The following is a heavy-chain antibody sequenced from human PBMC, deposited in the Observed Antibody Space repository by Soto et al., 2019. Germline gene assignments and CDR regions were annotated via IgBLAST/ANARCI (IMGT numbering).Heavy chain of an antibody. Sequence: EVQLVESGGGLVKPGGSLRLSCAASGFTFSSYSMNWVRQAQGKGLEWASSISSSSSYIYYADSVKGRFTISRNNTKNSLYLQMNSLRAEDTAVYYCARDYSRSGGMDVWCQGTTVTVSS. CDR2: ISSSSSYI. V-gene: IGHV3-21*01. D-gene: IGHD6-6*01. CDR3: ARDYSRSGGMDV. CDR1: GFTFSSYS. J-gene: IGHJ6*02.